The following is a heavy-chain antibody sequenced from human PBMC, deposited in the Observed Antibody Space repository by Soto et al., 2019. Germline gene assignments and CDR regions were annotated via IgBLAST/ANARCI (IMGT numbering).Heavy chain of an antibody. J-gene: IGHJ4*02. D-gene: IGHD2-15*01. CDR3: ARGEDRYCSGGSCYSYDY. V-gene: IGHV4-61*01. CDR2: IYYSGST. CDR1: GGSISSSSYY. Sequence: SETLSLTCTVSGGSISSSSYYWSWIRQPPGKGLEWIGYIYYSGSTNYNPSLKSRVTISVDTSKNQFSLKLSSVTAADTAVYYCARGEDRYCSGGSCYSYDYWGQGTLVTVSS.